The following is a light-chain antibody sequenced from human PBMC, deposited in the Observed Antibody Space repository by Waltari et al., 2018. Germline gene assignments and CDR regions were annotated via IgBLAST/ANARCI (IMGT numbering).Light chain of an antibody. J-gene: IGLJ3*02. CDR3: AAWDDSLNAWL. CDR1: SSNIGSNT. Sequence: QSVLTQPPSASGTPGQRVTISCSGSSSNIGSNTVNWYQHLPGTAPKLLLYSNNPRPSGVPDRFSGSKSGTSASLAISGLQSEDAADYYCAAWDDSLNAWLFGGGTKLTVL. CDR2: SNN. V-gene: IGLV1-44*01.